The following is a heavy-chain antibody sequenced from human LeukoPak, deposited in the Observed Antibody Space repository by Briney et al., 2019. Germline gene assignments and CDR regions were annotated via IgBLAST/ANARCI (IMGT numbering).Heavy chain of an antibody. V-gene: IGHV4-34*01. J-gene: IGHJ4*02. Sequence: SETLSLTCAVYGGSFSGYYWSWIRQPPGKGLEWIGEINHSGSTNYNPSLKSRVTISVDTSKNQFSLNLTSVTAADTAVYYCARGPLTTVGQGFVYWGQGTLVTVSS. D-gene: IGHD4-23*01. CDR2: INHSGST. CDR3: ARGPLTTVGQGFVY. CDR1: GGSFSGYY.